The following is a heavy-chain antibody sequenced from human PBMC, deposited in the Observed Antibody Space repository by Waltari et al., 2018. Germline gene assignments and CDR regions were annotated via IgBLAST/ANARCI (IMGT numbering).Heavy chain of an antibody. CDR2: IYISGST. Sequence: QVQLQESGPGLVKPSETLSLTCSVPGGSISSYYCSWIRQPAGKGLEWIGRIYISGSTNYNPSLKSRVTMSIDTSKNQFSLKLSSVAAADTAVYYCAGQEIATPGDAFDIWGQGTMVTVSS. CDR3: AGQEIATPGDAFDI. J-gene: IGHJ3*02. V-gene: IGHV4-4*07. CDR1: GGSISSYY. D-gene: IGHD6-13*01.